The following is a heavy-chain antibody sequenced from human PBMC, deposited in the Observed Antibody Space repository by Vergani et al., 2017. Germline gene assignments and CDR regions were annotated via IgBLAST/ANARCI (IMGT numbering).Heavy chain of an antibody. D-gene: IGHD2-2*01. CDR2: ISGSGGST. CDR1: GFTFSSYA. Sequence: EVQLLESGGGLVQPGGSLRLSCAASGFTFSSYAMSWVRPAPGKGLGLVSAISGSGGSTSYADSLKGRFTISRDNSKNTLYLQMNSLRAEDTAVYYCAKGSYCSSTSCYREDAFDIWGQGTMVTVSS. J-gene: IGHJ3*02. CDR3: AKGSYCSSTSCYREDAFDI. V-gene: IGHV3-23*01.